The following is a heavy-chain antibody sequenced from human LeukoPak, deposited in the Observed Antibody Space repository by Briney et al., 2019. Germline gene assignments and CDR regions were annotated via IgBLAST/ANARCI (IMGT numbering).Heavy chain of an antibody. V-gene: IGHV3-21*01. CDR2: TSTSGTYT. J-gene: IGHJ4*02. D-gene: IGHD3-22*01. CDR1: GFTFSSYG. CDR3: ARDSYDSSGSLYYFDY. Sequence: PGGSLRLSCAASGFTFSSYGMNWVRQAPGKGPEWVSCTSTSGTYTYYADSVKGRFTISRDNAKNSLYLQMNSLRAEDTAVYYCARDSYDSSGSLYYFDYWGQGTLVTVSS.